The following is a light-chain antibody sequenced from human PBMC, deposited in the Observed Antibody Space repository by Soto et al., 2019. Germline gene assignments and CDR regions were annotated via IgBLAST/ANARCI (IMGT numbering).Light chain of an antibody. V-gene: IGKV3-11*01. CDR3: QLRSNWPPLYT. CDR2: DAS. CDR1: QSVSNY. Sequence: EIVLTQSPATLSLSPGERATLSCRASQSVSNYLAWYQQKPGQAPRLLISDASNRATGIPARFSGSGSGTDLTLTISSLEPEDFAVYYCQLRSNWPPLYTFGQGTKLDIK. J-gene: IGKJ2*01.